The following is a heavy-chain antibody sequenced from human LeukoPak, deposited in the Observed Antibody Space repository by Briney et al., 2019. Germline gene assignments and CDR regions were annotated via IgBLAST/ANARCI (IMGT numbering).Heavy chain of an antibody. V-gene: IGHV3-74*01. CDR1: GFTFSSYW. CDR2: INTDGSST. J-gene: IGHJ4*02. CDR3: ARDDVGGEGYCSSTSCSHGVDY. D-gene: IGHD2-2*01. Sequence: GGSLRLSCAASGFTFSSYWMHWVRQAPGKGLVWVSRINTDGSSTSYADSVKGRFTISRDNAKNTLYLQMNSLRAEDTAVYYCARDDVGGEGYCSSTSCSHGVDYWGQGTLVTVSS.